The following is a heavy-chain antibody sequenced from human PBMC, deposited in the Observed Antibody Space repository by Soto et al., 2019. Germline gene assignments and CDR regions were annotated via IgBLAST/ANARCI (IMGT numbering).Heavy chain of an antibody. CDR2: IYYSGST. J-gene: IGHJ4*02. Sequence: SETLTLTCTVSGGSISSYYWSWIRQPPGKGLEWIGYIYYSGSTNYNPSLKSRVTISVDTSKNQFSLKLSSVTAADTAVYYCARVQGSVSSSWYFDYWGQGTLVTVSS. CDR3: ARVQGSVSSSWYFDY. D-gene: IGHD6-13*01. V-gene: IGHV4-59*01. CDR1: GGSISSYY.